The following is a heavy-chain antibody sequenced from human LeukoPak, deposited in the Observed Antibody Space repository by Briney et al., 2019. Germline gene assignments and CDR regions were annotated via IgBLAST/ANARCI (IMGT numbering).Heavy chain of an antibody. CDR1: GGSISSSSYY. D-gene: IGHD4-17*01. J-gene: IGHJ5*02. CDR2: MYYSGST. CDR3: AKAATTVTTFWFDP. V-gene: IGHV4-39*07. Sequence: SETLSLTCSVSGGSISSSSYYWGWIRQPPGKGLEWIGSMYYSGSTFYIPSLKSRVTMSVDTSKNQFSLKLTSVTAADSAVYYCAKAATTVTTFWFDPWGQGTLGTVSS.